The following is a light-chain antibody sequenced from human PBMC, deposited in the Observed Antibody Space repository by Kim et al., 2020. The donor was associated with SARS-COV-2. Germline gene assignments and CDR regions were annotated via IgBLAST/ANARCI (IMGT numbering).Light chain of an antibody. V-gene: IGKV1-27*01. CDR2: AVS. J-gene: IGKJ4*01. Sequence: ASGGDRVTITCRAGQGISNYLAWYQQKPGKVPRVLIYAVSAVQSGVPSRFSGSGSGTDFTLTINNLQPEDVATYYCQHYNGVPLTFGGGTKVDIK. CDR1: QGISNY. CDR3: QHYNGVPLT.